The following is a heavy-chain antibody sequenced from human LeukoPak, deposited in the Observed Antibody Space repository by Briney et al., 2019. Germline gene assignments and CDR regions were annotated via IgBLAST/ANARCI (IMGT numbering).Heavy chain of an antibody. CDR1: GFTFSIYG. J-gene: IGHJ4*02. V-gene: IGHV3-23*01. CDR2: MSGSGGST. D-gene: IGHD3-16*02. CDR3: AKVDDYIWGSYRILDY. Sequence: GGSLRLSCAASGFTFSIYGMSWVRQAPGRGLEWVSAMSGSGGSTYYADSVKGRLTISRDNSKNTLYLQMNILRAEDTAVYYCAKVDDYIWGSYRILDYWGQGALVTVSS.